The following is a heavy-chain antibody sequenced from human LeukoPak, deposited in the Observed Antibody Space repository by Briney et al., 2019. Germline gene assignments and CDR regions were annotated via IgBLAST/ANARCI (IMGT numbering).Heavy chain of an antibody. CDR1: GGSINNYF. Sequence: PSETLPLNCTVLGGSINNYFRSWIRQSPGKALELIGYIYYTGSTRYNPSLESRITMSMDTSKNQFSLRLSSVTAADTAVYYCARDGVGSGWVYYFDSWGQGTLVTVSS. J-gene: IGHJ4*02. D-gene: IGHD6-19*01. CDR3: ARDGVGSGWVYYFDS. CDR2: IYYTGST. V-gene: IGHV4-59*01.